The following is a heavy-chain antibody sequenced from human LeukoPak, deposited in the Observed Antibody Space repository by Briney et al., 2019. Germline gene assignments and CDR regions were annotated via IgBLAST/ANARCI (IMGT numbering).Heavy chain of an antibody. CDR1: GFTFDDYA. CDR2: ISWNSGSI. D-gene: IGHD6-19*01. CDR3: AKGGEQWLSDFDY. V-gene: IGHV3-9*01. Sequence: GGSLRLSCAASGFTFDDYAMPWVRQAPGKGLEWVSGISWNSGSIGYADSVKGRFTISRDNAKNSLYLQMNSLRAEDTALYYCAKGGEQWLSDFDYWGQGTLVTVSS. J-gene: IGHJ4*02.